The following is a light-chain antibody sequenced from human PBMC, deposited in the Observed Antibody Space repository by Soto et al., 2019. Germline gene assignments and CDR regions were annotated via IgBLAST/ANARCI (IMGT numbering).Light chain of an antibody. CDR2: DVS. J-gene: IGLJ2*01. CDR3: SSYTSSRTHVV. V-gene: IGLV2-14*03. CDR1: SADVGGYNF. Sequence: QSALTQPASVSGSPGQSITISCTGTSADVGGYNFVSWYQHHPGKAPKLMIYDVSHRPSGVSNRFSGSKSGNTASLTISGLQAEDEADYYCSSYTSSRTHVVFGGGTKVTVL.